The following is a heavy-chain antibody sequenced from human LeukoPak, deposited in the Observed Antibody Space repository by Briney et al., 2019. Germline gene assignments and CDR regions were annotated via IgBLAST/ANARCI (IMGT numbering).Heavy chain of an antibody. V-gene: IGHV5-51*01. CDR2: LYLGDSDT. CDR1: GYSFTNYW. J-gene: IGHJ3*02. CDR3: ARRYYYDTSGYYLAQDAFDI. D-gene: IGHD3-22*01. Sequence: GESLKISCKGSGYSFTNYWIGWVRQMPGKGLEWMGILYLGDSDTEYSPSFQGQGTISADKSISTAYLQWSSLKASDTAMYYCARRYYYDTSGYYLAQDAFDIWGQGTMVTVSS.